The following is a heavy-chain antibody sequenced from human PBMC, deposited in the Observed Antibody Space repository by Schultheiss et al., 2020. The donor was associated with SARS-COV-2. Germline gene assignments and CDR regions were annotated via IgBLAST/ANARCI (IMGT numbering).Heavy chain of an antibody. V-gene: IGHV4-39*01. CDR3: ARRPHYYYYGMDV. Sequence: SETLSLTCTVSGGSISRSGYYWGWIRQSPGKGLEWIGSMYYTDNTYYNPPLKSRVTISADTSKNQFSLNLRSVTATDTAVYYCARRPHYYYYGMDVWGQGTTVTVSS. CDR2: MYYTDNT. J-gene: IGHJ6*02. CDR1: GGSISRSGYY.